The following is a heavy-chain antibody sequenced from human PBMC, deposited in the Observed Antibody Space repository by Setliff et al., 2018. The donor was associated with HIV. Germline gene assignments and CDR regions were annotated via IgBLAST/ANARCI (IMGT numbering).Heavy chain of an antibody. J-gene: IGHJ3*01. CDR3: VRAGDYYDSGGYLTRGPAALDL. CDR2: AYSSGTT. CDR1: GGSITSSGSYY. Sequence: KTSETLSLTCTVSGGSITSSGSYYWAWLRQPPGKGLEWIGSAYSSGTTYHSPTLKSRVSMSMDTSRNQFSLKLSSVTAADTAIYYCVRAGDYYDSGGYLTRGPAALDLWGQGTLVTVSS. V-gene: IGHV4-39*02. D-gene: IGHD3-22*01.